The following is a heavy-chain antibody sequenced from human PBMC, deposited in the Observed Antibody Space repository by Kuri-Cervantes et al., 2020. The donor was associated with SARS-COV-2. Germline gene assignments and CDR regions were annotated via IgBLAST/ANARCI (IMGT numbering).Heavy chain of an antibody. Sequence: GGSLRLSCAASGFTLSNDWMSWVRQAPGKGLEWVANIKQEGGERYYVDSVKGRFTISRDNAKNSLYLQMNSLRAEDTAVYYCSRDREFIAARIFDYWGQGTLVTVSS. CDR3: SRDREFIAARIFDY. CDR2: IKQEGGER. J-gene: IGHJ4*02. V-gene: IGHV3-7*01. CDR1: GFTLSNDW. D-gene: IGHD6-6*01.